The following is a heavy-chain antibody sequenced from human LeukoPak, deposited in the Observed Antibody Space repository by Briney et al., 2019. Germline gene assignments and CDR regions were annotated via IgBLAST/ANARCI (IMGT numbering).Heavy chain of an antibody. J-gene: IGHJ4*02. Sequence: AASVKVSCKASGGAFNTNLVSWVRQAPGQGLEWMGGIIPILGSANYAQKFQGRVTITADGSTSTVYMEMSSLRSDDTAVYYCARDGHEYSGYDSYFDYWGQGTLVTVSS. CDR3: ARDGHEYSGYDSYFDY. CDR1: GGAFNTNL. CDR2: IIPILGSA. D-gene: IGHD5-12*01. V-gene: IGHV1-69*01.